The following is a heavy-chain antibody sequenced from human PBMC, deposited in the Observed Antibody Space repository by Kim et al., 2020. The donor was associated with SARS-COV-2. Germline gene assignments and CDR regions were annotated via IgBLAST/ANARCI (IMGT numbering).Heavy chain of an antibody. D-gene: IGHD3-16*02. V-gene: IGHV4-4*02. CDR3: ARGLSDWYFDL. Sequence: NYNPSLKSRVTISVDKSKNQFSLKLNSVTAADTAVYYCARGLSDWYFDLWGRGTLVTVSS. J-gene: IGHJ2*01.